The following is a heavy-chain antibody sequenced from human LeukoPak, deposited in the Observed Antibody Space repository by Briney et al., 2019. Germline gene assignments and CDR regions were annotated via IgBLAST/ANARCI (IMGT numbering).Heavy chain of an antibody. V-gene: IGHV3-15*04. D-gene: IGHD3-16*02. CDR1: GFTFSNAW. J-gene: IGHJ4*02. CDR2: IESKTDGGTT. Sequence: GGSLRLSCAASGFTFSNAWMSWVRQAPGKGLEWVGRIESKTDGGTTDYAETVKGRFTISRDDSKNTLYLQMNSLKTEDTAVYYCTTVYDYVWGSYRPDLPDYWGQGTLVTVSS. CDR3: TTVYDYVWGSYRPDLPDY.